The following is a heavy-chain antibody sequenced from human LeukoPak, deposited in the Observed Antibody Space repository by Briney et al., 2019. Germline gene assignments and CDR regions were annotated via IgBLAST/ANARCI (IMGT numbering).Heavy chain of an antibody. Sequence: GGSLRLSCTASGFTFGDYAMSWFRQAPGKGLEWVGFIRSKAYGGTTEYAASVKGRFTISRDDSKSIAYLQMDSLKTEDTAVYYCTRDRRTYYYDSSGYYLFDYWGQGTLVTVSS. CDR2: IRSKAYGGTT. D-gene: IGHD3-22*01. CDR3: TRDRRTYYYDSSGYYLFDY. J-gene: IGHJ4*02. V-gene: IGHV3-49*03. CDR1: GFTFGDYA.